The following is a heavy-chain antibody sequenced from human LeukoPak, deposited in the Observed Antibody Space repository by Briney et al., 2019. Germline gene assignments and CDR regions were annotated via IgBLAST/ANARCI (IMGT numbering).Heavy chain of an antibody. CDR2: INPNSGGT. J-gene: IGHJ4*02. CDR1: GYTFTGYY. V-gene: IGHV1-2*02. Sequence: ASVKVSCKASGYTFTGYYMHWVRQAPGQGLGWMGWINPNSGGTNYAQKFQGRVTMTRDTSISTAYMELSRLRSDDTAVYYCARVELQTMVTNYFDYWGQGTLVTVSS. D-gene: IGHD4-17*01. CDR3: ARVELQTMVTNYFDY.